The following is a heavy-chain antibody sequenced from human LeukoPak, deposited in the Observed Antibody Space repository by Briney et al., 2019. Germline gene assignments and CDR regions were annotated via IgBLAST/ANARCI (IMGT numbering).Heavy chain of an antibody. CDR1: GGSLSSYY. D-gene: IGHD1-26*01. Sequence: SETLSLTCTVPGGSLSSYYWSWIRQPAGKGLEWIGRIYTSGSTNYNPSLKSRVTMSVDTSKSQFSLKLSSVTAADTAVYYCARDLGSYYEYWFDPWGQGTLVTVSS. V-gene: IGHV4-4*07. CDR2: IYTSGST. J-gene: IGHJ5*02. CDR3: ARDLGSYYEYWFDP.